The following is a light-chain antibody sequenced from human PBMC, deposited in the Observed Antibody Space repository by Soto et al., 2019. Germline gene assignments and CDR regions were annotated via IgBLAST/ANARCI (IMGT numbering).Light chain of an antibody. CDR2: EVS. CDR1: SSDVGGYTY. V-gene: IGLV2-14*01. J-gene: IGLJ1*01. Sequence: SVLTQPASVSGYPGQAITISCTGTSSDVGGYTYVSRYQQHPGKAPKLMIYEVSNRPSGVSNRFSGSKSGNTASLTISGLQAEDEADYYCSSYTSSSTLQVFGTGTKVTVL. CDR3: SSYTSSSTLQV.